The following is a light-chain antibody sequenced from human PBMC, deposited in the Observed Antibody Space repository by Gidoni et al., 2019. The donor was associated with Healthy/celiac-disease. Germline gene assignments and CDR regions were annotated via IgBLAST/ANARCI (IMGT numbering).Light chain of an antibody. CDR1: QSISSY. CDR2: AAS. J-gene: IGKJ3*01. CDR3: QQSYSTPLT. Sequence: DIQITQSPSSLSASVGDRVTITCRASQSISSYLDWYQQKPGKAPKLLIYAASSLQSRVPSRFSGSGSGTDFTLTISSLQPEDFATYYCQQSYSTPLTFGPGTKVEIK. V-gene: IGKV1-39*01.